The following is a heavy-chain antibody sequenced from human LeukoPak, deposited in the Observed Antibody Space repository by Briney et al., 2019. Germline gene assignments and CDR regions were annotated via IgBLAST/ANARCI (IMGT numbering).Heavy chain of an antibody. J-gene: IGHJ4*02. CDR3: AKDRDILTGFDC. CDR2: ISYDGSNK. D-gene: IGHD3-9*01. V-gene: IGHV3-30*18. CDR1: GFTFSSYG. Sequence: GGSLRLSCAASGFTFSSYGMHWVRQAPGKGLEWVAVISYDGSNKYYADSVKGRFTISRDNSKNTLYLQMNSLRAEDTAVYYCAKDRDILTGFDCWGQGTLVTVSS.